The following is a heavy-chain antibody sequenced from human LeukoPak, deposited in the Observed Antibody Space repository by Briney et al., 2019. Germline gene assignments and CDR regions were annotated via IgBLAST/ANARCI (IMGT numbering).Heavy chain of an antibody. CDR3: AKGGKWDVTPFDY. V-gene: IGHV3-23*01. CDR2: ISGSGGST. J-gene: IGHJ4*02. CDR1: GFTFSSYA. Sequence: GGSLRLSCAASGFTFSSYAMSWVRRAPGKGLEWVSAISGSGGSTYYADSVKGRFTISRDNSKSTLYLQMNSLRAEDTAVYYCAKGGKWDVTPFDYWGQGTLVTVSS. D-gene: IGHD1-26*01.